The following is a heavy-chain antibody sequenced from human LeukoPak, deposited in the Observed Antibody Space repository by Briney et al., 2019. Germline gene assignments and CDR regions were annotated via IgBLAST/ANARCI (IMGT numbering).Heavy chain of an antibody. Sequence: GGSLRLSCAASGFTFSSYAMSWVRQAPGKGLEWVSAISGSGGSTYYADSVKGRFTISRDNSKNTLYLQMNSLRAEDTAVYYCAREPHYGDYVYVDYWGQGTLVTVSS. D-gene: IGHD4-17*01. CDR2: ISGSGGST. J-gene: IGHJ4*02. CDR3: AREPHYGDYVYVDY. V-gene: IGHV3-23*01. CDR1: GFTFSSYA.